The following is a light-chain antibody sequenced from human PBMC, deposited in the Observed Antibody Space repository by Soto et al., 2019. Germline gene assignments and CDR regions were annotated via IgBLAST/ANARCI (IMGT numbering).Light chain of an antibody. J-gene: IGLJ3*02. CDR3: AAWDDSLSGLV. Sequence: QSVLTQPPSASGTPGQRVTISCSGSSSNIGRNTVNWFRQFPGTAPKLLIYSNNQRPSVVPDRFSGSKSGTSASLAISGLQSEDEADYFCAAWDDSLSGLVFGGGTKLTVL. CDR2: SNN. V-gene: IGLV1-44*01. CDR1: SSNIGRNT.